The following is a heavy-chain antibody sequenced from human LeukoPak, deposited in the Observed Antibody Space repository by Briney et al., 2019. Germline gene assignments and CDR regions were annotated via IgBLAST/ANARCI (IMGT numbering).Heavy chain of an antibody. CDR3: ATIKRYDTRRSASVGVDH. V-gene: IGHV3-48*03. CDR2: ISSGGSAI. CDR1: EFTMSSYE. Sequence: GGSLRLSCSASEFTMSSYEMNWVRQAPGKGLEWVSYISSGGSAIYYADSVKGRFTISRDNAKNSLYLQMNSLRAEDTAVYYCATIKRYDTRRSASVGVDHWGQGTLVTVSS. J-gene: IGHJ4*02. D-gene: IGHD2-15*01.